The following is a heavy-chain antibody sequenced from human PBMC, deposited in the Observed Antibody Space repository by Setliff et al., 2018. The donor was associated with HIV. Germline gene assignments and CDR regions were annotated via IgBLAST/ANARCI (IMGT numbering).Heavy chain of an antibody. J-gene: IGHJ3*02. CDR3: ARDRNYYDSSGSYHDAFDI. Sequence: QPGGSLRLSCTASGFTFDDYAMHWVRQVPGKGLEWVADITWNSDEYFADSVKGRFTISRDNAKNSLYLQMNSLRAEDTAVYYCARDRNYYDSSGSYHDAFDIWGQGTMVTVSS. CDR1: GFTFDDYA. D-gene: IGHD3-22*01. CDR2: ITWNSDE. V-gene: IGHV3-9*01.